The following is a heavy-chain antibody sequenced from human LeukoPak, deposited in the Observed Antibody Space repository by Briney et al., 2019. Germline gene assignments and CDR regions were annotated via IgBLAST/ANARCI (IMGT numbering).Heavy chain of an antibody. CDR3: ANGKGIAEAFDM. CDR1: GYTFTSYG. CDR2: ISAYNGNT. D-gene: IGHD2-21*01. Sequence: ASVKVSCKASGYTFTSYGIGRVRQAPGQGLEWMGWISAYNGNTNYAQKLQGRVTMTTDTSTSTAYMELRSLRAEDTAVYYCANGKGIAEAFDMWGQGTMVTVSS. V-gene: IGHV1-18*01. J-gene: IGHJ3*02.